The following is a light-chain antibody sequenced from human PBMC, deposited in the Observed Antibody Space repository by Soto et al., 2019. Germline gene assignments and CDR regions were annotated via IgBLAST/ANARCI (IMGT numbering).Light chain of an antibody. CDR3: SSYTSSSTLGGV. CDR2: DVS. Sequence: QSALTQPASVSGSPGQSITISCTGTSSDVGGYNYVSWYQQHPGKAPKLMIYDVSNRPLGVSNRFSGSKSGNTASLTISGLQAEDEADYYCSSYTSSSTLGGVFGTGTKVTVL. CDR1: SSDVGGYNY. J-gene: IGLJ1*01. V-gene: IGLV2-14*01.